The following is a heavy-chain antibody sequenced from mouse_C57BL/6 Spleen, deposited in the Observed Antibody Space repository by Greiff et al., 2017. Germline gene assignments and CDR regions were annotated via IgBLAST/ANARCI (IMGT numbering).Heavy chain of an antibody. CDR2: ISDGGSYT. V-gene: IGHV5-4*01. CDR1: GFTFSSYA. CDR3: ARGDTTVVAQFDY. J-gene: IGHJ2*01. D-gene: IGHD1-1*01. Sequence: EVQGVESGGGLVKPGGSLKLSCAASGFTFSSYAMSWVRQTPEKRLEWVATISDGGSYTYYPDNVKGRFTISRDNAKNNLYLQMSHLKSEDTAMYYCARGDTTVVAQFDYWGQGTTLTVSS.